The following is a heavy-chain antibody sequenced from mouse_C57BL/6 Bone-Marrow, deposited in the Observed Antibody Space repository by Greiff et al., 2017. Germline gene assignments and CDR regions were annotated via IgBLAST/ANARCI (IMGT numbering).Heavy chain of an antibody. D-gene: IGHD1-1*01. CDR2: IWGGGST. J-gene: IGHJ4*01. V-gene: IGHV2-9*01. CDR3: AKHGYGSRYYDMDY. CDR1: GFSLTSYG. Sequence: QVQLKQSGPGLVAPSQSLSITCTVSGFSLTSYGVDWVRQPPGKGLEWLGVIWGGGSTNYNSALMSRLNISKNNSKSQVSLKMDMLQTDDTAMYYCAKHGYGSRYYDMDYWGQGTSVTVSS.